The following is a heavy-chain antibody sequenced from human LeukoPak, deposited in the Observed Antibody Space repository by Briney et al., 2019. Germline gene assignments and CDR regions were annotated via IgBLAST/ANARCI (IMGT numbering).Heavy chain of an antibody. CDR1: GYTFTGYY. V-gene: IGHV1-2*02. CDR2: INPNSGGT. Sequence: GASVKVSCKASGYTFTGYYMHWVRQAPGQGLEWMGWINPNSGGTNYAQKFQGRVTMTRDTSISTAYMELSRLRSDDTAVYYCARDAYYYDSSGYYYEGVFDYWGQGTLVTVSS. CDR3: ARDAYYYDSSGYYYEGVFDY. J-gene: IGHJ4*02. D-gene: IGHD3-22*01.